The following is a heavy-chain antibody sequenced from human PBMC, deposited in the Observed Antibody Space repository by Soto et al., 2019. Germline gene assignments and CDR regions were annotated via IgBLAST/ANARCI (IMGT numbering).Heavy chain of an antibody. J-gene: IGHJ4*02. D-gene: IGHD2-2*03. CDR2: TYYMSNLYN. V-gene: IGHV6-1*01. CDR1: VGSVSNNSLS. Sequence: TQTVSLKYALSVGSVSNNSLSWNWIRQSPSRGLEWLGRTYYMSNLYNDYAASVKSRISINADTSKNQFSLQLNSVSPEDTAVYYCARVWIHLGLGYFHYWGQGTLVTVSS. CDR3: ARVWIHLGLGYFHY.